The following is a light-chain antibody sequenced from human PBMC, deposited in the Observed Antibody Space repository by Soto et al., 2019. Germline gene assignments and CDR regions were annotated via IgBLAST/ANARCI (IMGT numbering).Light chain of an antibody. CDR2: GAS. V-gene: IGKV3-15*01. CDR1: QSGASN. J-gene: IGKJ2*01. Sequence: EIVMTQSPASLSVSPGDGATLSCRARQSGASNVAWSQQKPGQGPRLLIHGASTRAVGVPARFSGSGSGTDFTLTISSLQSEDFAVYYCQQYHNWPPQYTFGQGKKLQIK. CDR3: QQYHNWPPQYT.